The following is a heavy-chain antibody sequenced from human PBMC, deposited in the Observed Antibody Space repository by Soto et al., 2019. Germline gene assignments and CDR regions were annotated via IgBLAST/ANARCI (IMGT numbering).Heavy chain of an antibody. CDR3: ARSAVKNCSGGSCYFDY. V-gene: IGHV4-59*08. CDR1: GGSISSYY. CDR2: IYYSGST. Sequence: SETLSLTCTVSGGSISSYYWSWIRQPPGKGLEWIGYIYYSGSTNYNPSLKSRVTISVDTSKNQFSLKLSSVTATDTAVYYCARSAVKNCSGGSCYFDYWGQGTLVTVSS. J-gene: IGHJ4*02. D-gene: IGHD2-15*01.